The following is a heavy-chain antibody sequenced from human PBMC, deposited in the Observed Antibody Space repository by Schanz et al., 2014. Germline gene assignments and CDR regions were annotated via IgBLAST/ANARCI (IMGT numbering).Heavy chain of an antibody. CDR2: IGNGGVTI. D-gene: IGHD3-3*01. V-gene: IGHV3-11*04. CDR3: VRDSFFAFDY. J-gene: IGHJ4*02. Sequence: VQLLESGGGLVQPGGSLRLSCAASGFPFSDYFMAWIRQPPGRGLEWVSYIGNGGVTIYYADSVRGRFTISRDNAENTLFLQMNSLRAEDTAVYYCVRDSFFAFDYWGQGTLVTVSS. CDR1: GFPFSDYF.